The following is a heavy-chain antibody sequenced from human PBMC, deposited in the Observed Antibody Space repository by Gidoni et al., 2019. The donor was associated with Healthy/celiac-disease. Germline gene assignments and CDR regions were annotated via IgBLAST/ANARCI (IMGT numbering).Heavy chain of an antibody. J-gene: IGHJ6*02. CDR1: GGTFSRYA. CDR2: IIPIFGTA. Sequence: QVQLVQSGAEVKKPGSSVKVSCKASGGTFSRYAISWVRQSPGQGLEWMGGIIPIFGTAHYAQKFQGRVTITADESTSTAYMELSSLRSEDTAVYYCARGPPRYYDFWSGYYRAYYYGMDVWGQGTTVTVSS. V-gene: IGHV1-69*01. CDR3: ARGPPRYYDFWSGYYRAYYYGMDV. D-gene: IGHD3-3*01.